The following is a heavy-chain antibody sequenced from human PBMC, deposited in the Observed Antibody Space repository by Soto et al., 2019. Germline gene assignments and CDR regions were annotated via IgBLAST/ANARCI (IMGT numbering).Heavy chain of an antibody. CDR2: MNTNSDDT. D-gene: IGHD6-13*01. CDR3: AREWSAAGHFYGMDV. Sequence: QVQLVQSGAEGKKPGASVQVSCKTSGYTFTSYDINWVRQAPGQGLEWVGWMNTNSDDTRSAQKFRGRLTLTRDKSMRAVYMKLSNLRPDDSAVYYCAREWSAAGHFYGMDVWGQGTTVAVSS. J-gene: IGHJ6*02. V-gene: IGHV1-8*01. CDR1: GYTFTSYD.